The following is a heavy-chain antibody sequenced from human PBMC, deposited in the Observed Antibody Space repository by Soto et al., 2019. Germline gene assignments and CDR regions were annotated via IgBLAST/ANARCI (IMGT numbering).Heavy chain of an antibody. CDR3: ARHRYSYGVYYFDY. CDR1: GGSISNYY. D-gene: IGHD5-18*01. CDR2: IYYSGRT. Sequence: QVQLQESGPGLVKPSETLSLTCIVSGGSISNYYWSWIRQPPGKGLEWIGYIYYSGRTNYNPSLTGRVTISVDTSKNQFFLKLSSVTAADTAVYYCARHRYSYGVYYFDYWGQGTLVTVSS. V-gene: IGHV4-59*08. J-gene: IGHJ4*02.